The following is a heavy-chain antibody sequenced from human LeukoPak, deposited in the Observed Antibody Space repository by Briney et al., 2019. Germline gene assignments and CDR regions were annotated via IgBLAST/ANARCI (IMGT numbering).Heavy chain of an antibody. V-gene: IGHV3-21*01. CDR3: ARGRSGWYFDY. Sequence: GGSLRLSCAASGFTFSSYSMNWVRQAPGKGLEWVSSISSSSSYIYYADSVKGRFTISRDNAKNSLYLQMNSLRAEDTAVYYCARGRSGWYFDYWAREPWSPSAQ. CDR2: ISSSSSYI. CDR1: GFTFSSYS. J-gene: IGHJ4*02. D-gene: IGHD6-19*01.